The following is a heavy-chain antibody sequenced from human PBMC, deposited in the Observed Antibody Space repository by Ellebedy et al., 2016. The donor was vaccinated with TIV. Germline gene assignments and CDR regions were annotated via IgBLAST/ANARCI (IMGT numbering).Heavy chain of an antibody. J-gene: IGHJ6*02. CDR3: ARDRSKQQLVRWYGMDV. D-gene: IGHD6-13*01. CDR2: IIPIFGTA. CDR1: GGTFSSYA. Sequence: AASVKVSCKASGGTFSSYAISWVRQAPGQGLEWMGGIIPIFGTANYAQKFQGRVTITADESTSTAYMELSSLRSEDTAVYYCARDRSKQQLVRWYGMDVWGQGTTVTVSS. V-gene: IGHV1-69*13.